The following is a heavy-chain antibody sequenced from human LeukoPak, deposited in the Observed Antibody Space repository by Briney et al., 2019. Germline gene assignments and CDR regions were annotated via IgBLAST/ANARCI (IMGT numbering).Heavy chain of an antibody. Sequence: PSETLSLTCTVSGGSISSYYWSWIRQPPGKGLEWIGYIYYSGSTNYNPSLKSRVTISVDTSKNQFSLKLSSVTAADTAVYYCARDHCSSTSCYGIDYWGQGTLVTVSS. CDR2: IYYSGST. CDR1: GGSISSYY. V-gene: IGHV4-59*01. J-gene: IGHJ4*02. D-gene: IGHD2-2*01. CDR3: ARDHCSSTSCYGIDY.